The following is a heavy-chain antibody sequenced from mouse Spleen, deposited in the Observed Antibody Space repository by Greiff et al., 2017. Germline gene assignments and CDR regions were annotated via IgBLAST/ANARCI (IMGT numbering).Heavy chain of an antibody. CDR3: ARQKIPTLFDY. J-gene: IGHJ2*01. CDR1: GFTFSSYA. D-gene: IGHD2-10*01. Sequence: EVQLVESGGGLVKPGGSLKLSCAASGFTFSSYAMSWVRQTPEKRLEWVATISSGGSYTYYPDSVKGRFTISRDNAKNTLYLQMSSLRSEDTAMYYCARQKIPTLFDYWGQGTTLTVSS. CDR2: ISSGGSYT. V-gene: IGHV5-9-3*01.